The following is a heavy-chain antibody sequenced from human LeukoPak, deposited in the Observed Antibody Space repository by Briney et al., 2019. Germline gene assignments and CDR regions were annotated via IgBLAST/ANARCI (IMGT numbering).Heavy chain of an antibody. CDR3: ARGVSDSGYYCMDV. Sequence: GGSLRLSCAASGFTFSDHYMDWVRQAPGERVEWVVRTRNKAKSYTTEYAASVKGRFTVSRDDSKSSLYLQMNSLKTEDTAVYYCARGVSDSGYYCMDVWGTGTTVTVSS. V-gene: IGHV3-72*01. CDR2: TRNKAKSYTT. D-gene: IGHD2-15*01. J-gene: IGHJ6*03. CDR1: GFTFSDHY.